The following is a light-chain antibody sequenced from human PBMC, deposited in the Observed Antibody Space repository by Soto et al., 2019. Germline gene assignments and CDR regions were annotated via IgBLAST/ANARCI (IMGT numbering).Light chain of an antibody. CDR1: QICRAC. J-gene: IGKJ5*01. CDR2: ADS. Sequence: ELALTQSPATTSLFSGGTATLSGSCSQICRACLGWYQQKPGQAPRLLIYADSKRATGIPARFSGSGSGTDFTLTISSLEPEDFSVYYCQQRYNWPITFGQGTRLEI. CDR3: QQRYNWPIT. V-gene: IGKV3-11*01.